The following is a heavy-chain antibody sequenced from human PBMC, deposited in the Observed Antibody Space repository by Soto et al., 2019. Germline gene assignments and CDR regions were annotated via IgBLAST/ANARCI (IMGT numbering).Heavy chain of an antibody. D-gene: IGHD2-21*01. Sequence: SETLSLTCTVSGGSISSSSYYWGWIRQPPGKGLEWIGSIYYSGSTYYNPSLKSRVTISVDTSKNQFSLKLSSVTAADTAVYYCGQIVTYYYYMDVWGKGTTVTVSS. J-gene: IGHJ6*03. V-gene: IGHV4-39*01. CDR2: IYYSGST. CDR3: GQIVTYYYYMDV. CDR1: GGSISSSSYY.